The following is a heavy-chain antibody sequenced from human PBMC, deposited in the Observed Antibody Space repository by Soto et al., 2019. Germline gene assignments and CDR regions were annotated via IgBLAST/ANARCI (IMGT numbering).Heavy chain of an antibody. Sequence: QAQLVQSGAEVKKPGSSVKVSCKASGGTFSSYSINWVRQAPGQGLEWMGEIIPIFGTANYAQKFQGRVTITADESTSTAYMERSSLRSEDTAVYYCARDGGRHSGGIDYWGQGTLVTVSS. J-gene: IGHJ4*02. V-gene: IGHV1-69*01. CDR2: IIPIFGTA. CDR3: ARDGGRHSGGIDY. D-gene: IGHD1-26*01. CDR1: GGTFSSYS.